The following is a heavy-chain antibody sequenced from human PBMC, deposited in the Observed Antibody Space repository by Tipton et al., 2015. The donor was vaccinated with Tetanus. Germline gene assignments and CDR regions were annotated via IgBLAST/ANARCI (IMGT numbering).Heavy chain of an antibody. V-gene: IGHV4-4*02. Sequence: TLSLTCAVSGGSISSSNWWSWVRQPPGKGLEWIGEIYHSGPTNYNPSLKSRVTMSVDKSKNQFSLKLSSVTAADTAVYYCARDRISNYRDAFEIWGQGTMVTVSS. J-gene: IGHJ3*02. D-gene: IGHD3-3*02. CDR1: GGSISSSNW. CDR3: ARDRISNYRDAFEI. CDR2: IYHSGPT.